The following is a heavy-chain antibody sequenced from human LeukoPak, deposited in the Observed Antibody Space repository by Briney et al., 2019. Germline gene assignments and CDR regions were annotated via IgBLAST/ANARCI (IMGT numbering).Heavy chain of an antibody. V-gene: IGHV4-38-2*02. CDR3: ASYSNYHYYYMDV. CDR2: IYHSGST. J-gene: IGHJ6*03. CDR1: GYSISSGYY. D-gene: IGHD4-11*01. Sequence: SETLSLTCTVSGYSISSGYYWGWIRQPPGKGLDWIGSIYHSGSTYYNPSLKSRVTISVDTSKNQFSLKLSSVTAADTAVYYCASYSNYHYYYMDVWGKGTTVTVSS.